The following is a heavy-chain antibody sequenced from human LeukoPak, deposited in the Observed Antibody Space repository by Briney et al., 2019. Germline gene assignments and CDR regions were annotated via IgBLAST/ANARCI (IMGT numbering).Heavy chain of an antibody. CDR2: ISSSGRTV. CDR1: GFTFSSYG. Sequence: GGSLRLSCAASGFTFSSYGMHWVRQAPGKGLEWVSYISSSGRTVYYADSVKGRFTISRDNAKNSLYLQMNSLRAEDTAVYYCARGDTAMSYWGQGTLVTVSS. CDR3: ARGDTAMSY. V-gene: IGHV3-48*04. J-gene: IGHJ4*02. D-gene: IGHD5-18*01.